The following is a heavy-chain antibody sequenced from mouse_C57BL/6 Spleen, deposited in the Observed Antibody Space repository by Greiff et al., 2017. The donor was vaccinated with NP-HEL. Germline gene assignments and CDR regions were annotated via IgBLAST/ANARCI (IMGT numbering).Heavy chain of an antibody. V-gene: IGHV1-69*01. CDR3: ARGEGYGYFDY. D-gene: IGHD2-2*01. J-gene: IGHJ2*01. CDR1: GYTFTSYW. CDR2: IDPSDSST. Sequence: QVQLQQPGAELVMPGASVKLSCKASGYTFTSYWMHWVKQRPGQGLEWIGEIDPSDSSTNYNPKFKGKSTLTVDKSSSTAYMQLSSLTSEDSAVYYCARGEGYGYFDYWGQGTTLTVSS.